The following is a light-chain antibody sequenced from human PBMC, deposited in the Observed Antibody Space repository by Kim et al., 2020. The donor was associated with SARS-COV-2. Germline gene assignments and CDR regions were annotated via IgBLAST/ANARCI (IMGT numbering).Light chain of an antibody. V-gene: IGLV2-14*03. CDR3: SSYTRSSTNYV. J-gene: IGLJ1*01. CDR1: SSDVVSYNY. CDR2: AVS. Sequence: QSITVSATGTSSDVVSYNYVSWYQQHPGKAPKLMIYAVSNRPSEVSNRFSGSKSGNTASLTISGLQAEDEADYYCSSYTRSSTNYVFGTGTKVTVL.